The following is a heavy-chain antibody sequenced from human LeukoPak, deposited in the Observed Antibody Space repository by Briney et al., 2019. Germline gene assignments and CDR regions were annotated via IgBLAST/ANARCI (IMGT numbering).Heavy chain of an antibody. CDR3: AKAPDFYYYGSGTYKRYFDY. CDR2: ISTSGGSR. D-gene: IGHD3-10*01. CDR1: GFTFSTYG. V-gene: IGHV3-23*01. Sequence: GGSLRLSCAASGFTFSTYGMTWVRQGPGKGLEWVSAISTSGGSRYYADSVKGRFTISRDNSKNTLYLQMNSLRVEDTAVYYCAKAPDFYYYGSGTYKRYFDYWGQGTLVTVSS. J-gene: IGHJ4*02.